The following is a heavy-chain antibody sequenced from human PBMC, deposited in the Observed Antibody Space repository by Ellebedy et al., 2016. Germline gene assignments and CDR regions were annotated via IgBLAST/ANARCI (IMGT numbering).Heavy chain of an antibody. D-gene: IGHD7-27*01. CDR1: GGSISSYY. V-gene: IGHV4-59*13. Sequence: GSLRLXCTVSGGSISSYYWSWIRQPPGKGLEWIGYIYYSGSTNYNPSLKSRVTISVDTSKNQFSLKLSSVTAADTAVYYCASGLLTGFDYWGQGTLVTVSS. J-gene: IGHJ4*02. CDR2: IYYSGST. CDR3: ASGLLTGFDY.